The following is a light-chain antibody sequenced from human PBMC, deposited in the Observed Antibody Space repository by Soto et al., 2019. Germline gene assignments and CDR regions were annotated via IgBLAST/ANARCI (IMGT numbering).Light chain of an antibody. J-gene: IGKJ4*01. CDR2: HAS. CDR3: QQYYKWPLT. CDR1: QSVSSN. V-gene: IGKV3-15*01. Sequence: EIVMTQSPATLSVSPGERATLSCRASQSVSSNLAWYQQKPGQAPRLLIYHASTRATGIPARFSGSGSGTEFTLTISSLQSEDFAVYYCQQYYKWPLTFGGGTKMEIK.